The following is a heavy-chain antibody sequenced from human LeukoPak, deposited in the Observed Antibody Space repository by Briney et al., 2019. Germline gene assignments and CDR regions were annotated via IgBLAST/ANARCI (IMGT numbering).Heavy chain of an antibody. CDR3: ARIYGDYGRKFDP. CDR2: INPNSGGT. D-gene: IGHD4-17*01. Sequence: GASVKVSCKASGYTFTGYYIHWVRQAPGQGLEWMGWINPNSGGTNYAQKLQGRVTMTTDTSTSTAYMELRSLRSDDTAVYYCARIYGDYGRKFDPWGQGTLVTVSS. J-gene: IGHJ5*02. CDR1: GYTFTGYY. V-gene: IGHV1-2*02.